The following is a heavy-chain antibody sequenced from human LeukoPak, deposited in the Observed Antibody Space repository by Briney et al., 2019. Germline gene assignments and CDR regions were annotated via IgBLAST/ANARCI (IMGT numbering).Heavy chain of an antibody. CDR2: ISSSGGDT. V-gene: IGHV3-23*01. D-gene: IGHD4-17*01. Sequence: PGGSLRLSCAASGFPFSTYAMSWVRRAPGKGLEWVSVISSSGGDTYYADSVKGRFTISGDNSKNTVYLQMNSLRAEDTALYYCAKGGVYGDYYFDYWGQGTLVTVSS. J-gene: IGHJ4*02. CDR1: GFPFSTYA. CDR3: AKGGVYGDYYFDY.